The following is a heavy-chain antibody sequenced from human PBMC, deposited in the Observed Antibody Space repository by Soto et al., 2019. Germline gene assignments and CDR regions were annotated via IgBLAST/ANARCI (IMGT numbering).Heavy chain of an antibody. V-gene: IGHV3-73*01. D-gene: IGHD1-26*01. CDR3: NKSSGTLSAPGA. Sequence: GGSLSLSCAASGYTFSDTAIHWVRQAPGKGLEWVGRVASKPEGYTTTYGASVKGRFTISRDESQNTAYLQMNSLKTDDTAVYYCNKSSGTLSAPGALGPGTLVTVSS. CDR1: GYTFSDTA. CDR2: VASKPEGYTT. J-gene: IGHJ5*02.